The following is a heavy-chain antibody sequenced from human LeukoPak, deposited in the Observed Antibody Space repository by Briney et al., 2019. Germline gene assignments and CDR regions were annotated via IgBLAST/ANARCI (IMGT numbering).Heavy chain of an antibody. D-gene: IGHD6-13*01. V-gene: IGHV3-7*01. CDR3: ARHYSSSWSLVPYYFDY. Sequence: GGSLRLSCAASGFTFSSYWMSLVRQAPGKGLEWGANIKQDGSEKYYVDSVKGRFTISRDNAKNSLYLQMNSLRAEDTAVYYCARHYSSSWSLVPYYFDYWGQGTLVTVSS. J-gene: IGHJ4*02. CDR1: GFTFSSYW. CDR2: IKQDGSEK.